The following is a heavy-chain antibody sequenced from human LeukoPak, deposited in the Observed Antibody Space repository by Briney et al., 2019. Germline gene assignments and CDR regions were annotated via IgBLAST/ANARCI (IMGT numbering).Heavy chain of an antibody. Sequence: SVKVSYKASGGTFSSYAISWVRRAPGQGLEWMGRIIPILGIANYAQKFQGRVTITADKSTSTAYMELSSLRSEDTAVYYCAREPITTVSNWFDPWGQGTLVTVSS. J-gene: IGHJ5*02. V-gene: IGHV1-69*04. CDR2: IIPILGIA. CDR3: AREPITTVSNWFDP. D-gene: IGHD4-4*01. CDR1: GGTFSSYA.